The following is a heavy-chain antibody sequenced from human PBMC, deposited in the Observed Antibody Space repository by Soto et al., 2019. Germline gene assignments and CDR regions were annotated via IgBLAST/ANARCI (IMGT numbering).Heavy chain of an antibody. D-gene: IGHD3-22*01. CDR3: ARSLGYYDSSGKAGY. Sequence: EVQLLESGGGLVQPGGSLRLSCAASGFTFSSYAMSWVRQAPGKGLEWVSAISGSGGSTYYADSVKGRFTISRDNSKNTLYLQMNSLRAEDTAVYYCARSLGYYDSSGKAGYWGQGTLVTVSS. CDR2: ISGSGGST. V-gene: IGHV3-23*01. J-gene: IGHJ4*02. CDR1: GFTFSSYA.